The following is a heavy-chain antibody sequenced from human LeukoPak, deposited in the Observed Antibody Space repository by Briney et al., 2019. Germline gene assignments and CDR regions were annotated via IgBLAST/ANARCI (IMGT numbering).Heavy chain of an antibody. CDR1: GYTFTSYG. D-gene: IGHD2-15*01. CDR3: ARDLDIVVVAAALRHYGLDV. Sequence: ASVTVSCKASGYTFTSYGISWVRQAPGQGLEWMGWISAYNGNTNYAQKLQGRVTMTTDTSTSTAYMELRSLRSDDTAVYYCARDLDIVVVAAALRHYGLDVWGQGTTVTVSS. J-gene: IGHJ6*02. CDR2: ISAYNGNT. V-gene: IGHV1-18*01.